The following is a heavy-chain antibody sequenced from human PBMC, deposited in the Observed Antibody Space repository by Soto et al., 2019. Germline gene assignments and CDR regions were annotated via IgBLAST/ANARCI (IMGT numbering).Heavy chain of an antibody. J-gene: IGHJ6*02. D-gene: IGHD1-26*01. Sequence: LGESLKISCKGSGYSFTSYWISWVRQMPGKGLEWMGRIDPSDSYTNYSPSFQGHVTISADKSISTAYLQWSSLKASDTAMYYCARPLRVGVTYYYYGMDVRGQGTTVTVSS. CDR3: ARPLRVGVTYYYYGMDV. CDR2: IDPSDSYT. CDR1: GYSFTSYW. V-gene: IGHV5-10-1*01.